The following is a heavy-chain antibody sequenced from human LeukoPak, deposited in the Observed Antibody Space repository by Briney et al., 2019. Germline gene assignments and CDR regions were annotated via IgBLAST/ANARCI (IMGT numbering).Heavy chain of an antibody. V-gene: IGHV4-59*12. Sequence: SETLSLTCTVSGGSISSYYWSWIRQPPGKGLEWIGYIYYSGSTNYNPSLKSRVTISVDTSKNQFSLKLSSVTAADTAVYYCARGLYYYDSSGYYSFDYWGQGTLVTVSS. CDR3: ARGLYYYDSSGYYSFDY. J-gene: IGHJ4*02. CDR2: IYYSGST. CDR1: GGSISSYY. D-gene: IGHD3-22*01.